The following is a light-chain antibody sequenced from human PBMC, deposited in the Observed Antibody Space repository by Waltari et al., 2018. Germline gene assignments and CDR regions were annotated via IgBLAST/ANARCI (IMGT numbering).Light chain of an antibody. V-gene: IGLV2-14*01. CDR2: DVS. J-gene: IGLJ3*02. CDR3: NSYTGSSSWV. CDR1: SRDVGFYNY. Sequence: QSALTQPTSVSGSPGQSITISCTGTSRDVGFYNYVSWYQQYPGKVPRLLIYDVSGRPAGISSVCSGSKAGHTASLTISGLQADDEADYYCNSYTGSSSWVFGGGTKLTVL.